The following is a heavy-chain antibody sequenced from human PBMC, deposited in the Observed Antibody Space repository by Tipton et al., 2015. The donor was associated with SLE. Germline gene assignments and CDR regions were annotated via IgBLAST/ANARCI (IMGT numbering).Heavy chain of an antibody. CDR3: ARGTEDYGDFYYYGLDV. CDR1: GFTFSSYS. Sequence: GSLRLSCAASGFTFSSYSMNWVRQAPGKGLEWVSYIGSDNTPIYYADSVKGRFTISRDNAKNSLYLQMNSLRAEDAAVYYCARGTEDYGDFYYYGLDVWGLGTTVTVSS. V-gene: IGHV3-48*01. D-gene: IGHD4-17*01. CDR2: IGSDNTPI. J-gene: IGHJ6*02.